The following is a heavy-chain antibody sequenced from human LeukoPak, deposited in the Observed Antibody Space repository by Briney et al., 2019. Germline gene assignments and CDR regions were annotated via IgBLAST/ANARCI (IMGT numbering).Heavy chain of an antibody. V-gene: IGHV1-2*02. CDR3: ARVWFGEFPYFDY. D-gene: IGHD3-10*01. CDR1: GYTFTGYY. J-gene: IGHJ4*02. CDR2: INPNSGGT. Sequence: ASVKVSCKASGYTFTGYYMHWVRQAPGQGLEWMGWINPNSGGTNYAQKFQGRVTMTRATSISTAYMELSRLRSDDTAVYYCARVWFGEFPYFDYWGQGTLVTVSS.